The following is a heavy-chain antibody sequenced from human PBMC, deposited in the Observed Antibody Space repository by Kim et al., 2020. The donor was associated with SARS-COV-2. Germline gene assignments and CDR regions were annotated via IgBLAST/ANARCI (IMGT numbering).Heavy chain of an antibody. V-gene: IGHV1-46*01. Sequence: ASVKVSCKASGYTFTSYYMHWVRQAPGQGLEWMGIINPSGGSTSYAQKFQGRVTMTRDTSTSTVYMELSSLRSEDTAVYYCARDRGDYSMQGDFDYWGQGTLVTVSS. D-gene: IGHD2-15*01. CDR3: ARDRGDYSMQGDFDY. CDR1: GYTFTSYY. CDR2: INPSGGST. J-gene: IGHJ4*02.